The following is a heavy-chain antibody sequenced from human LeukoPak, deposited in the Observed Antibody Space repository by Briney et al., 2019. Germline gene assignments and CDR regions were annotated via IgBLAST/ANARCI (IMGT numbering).Heavy chain of an antibody. CDR3: ARDKGGSGYYFF. D-gene: IGHD3-22*01. Sequence: ASVKVSCKASGYTFTGYYMHWVLQAPGQGLEWMGRINPNSGGTNYAQKFQGRVTMTGDTSISTAYMELGRLRSDDTAVYYCARDKGGSGYYFFWGQGTLVTVSS. V-gene: IGHV1-2*06. CDR2: INPNSGGT. CDR1: GYTFTGYY. J-gene: IGHJ4*02.